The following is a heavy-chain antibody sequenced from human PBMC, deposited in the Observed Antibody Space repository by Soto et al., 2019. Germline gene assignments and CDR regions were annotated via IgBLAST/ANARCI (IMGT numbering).Heavy chain of an antibody. J-gene: IGHJ6*02. Sequence: GASVKVSCKASGYTFTSYGISWVRQAPGQGLEWMGWISAYNGNTNYAQKLQGRVTMTTDTSTSTAYMELRSLRYDDTAVYYCARPGTVIPPPDYYGMDVWGQGTTVTVSS. CDR2: ISAYNGNT. V-gene: IGHV1-18*01. D-gene: IGHD4-4*01. CDR3: ARPGTVIPPPDYYGMDV. CDR1: GYTFTSYG.